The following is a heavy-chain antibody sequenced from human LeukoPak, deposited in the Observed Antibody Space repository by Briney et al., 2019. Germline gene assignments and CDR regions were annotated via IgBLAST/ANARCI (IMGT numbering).Heavy chain of an antibody. CDR1: GFSFSSNS. CDR2: IRSSSSTI. J-gene: IGHJ4*02. Sequence: GGSLRLSCAASGFSFSSNSMNWGRQAPGKGLEWVSYIRSSSSTIYHADSVKGRFTISRDNAKNSLYLQMNSLRDEDTAVYYCARSYSFDYWGQGTLVTVSS. V-gene: IGHV3-48*02. D-gene: IGHD2-21*01. CDR3: ARSYSFDY.